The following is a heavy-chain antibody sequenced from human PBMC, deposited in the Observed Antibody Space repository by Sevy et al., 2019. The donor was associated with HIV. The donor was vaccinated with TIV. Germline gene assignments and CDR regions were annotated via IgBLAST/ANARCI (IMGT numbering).Heavy chain of an antibody. CDR1: GYPFTSFG. CDR2: INTNNGNA. V-gene: IGHV1-18*01. D-gene: IGHD2-15*01. J-gene: IGHJ1*01. Sequence: ASVKVSCKGSGYPFTSFGISWVRQAPGEGLEWMGWINTNNGNANYAQKYQGRVTMTRDTSTSTAYMELRSLRSDDTAWYYCAKDRGYCSGGSCYIQVWGQGTLVTVSS. CDR3: AKDRGYCSGGSCYIQV.